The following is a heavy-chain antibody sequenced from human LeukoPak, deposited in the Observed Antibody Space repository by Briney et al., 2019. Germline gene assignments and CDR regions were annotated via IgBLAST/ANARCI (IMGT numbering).Heavy chain of an antibody. CDR1: GGSISSGSYY. CDR2: IYTSGST. CDR3: ARVMFLRSGNYMDV. V-gene: IGHV4-61*02. J-gene: IGHJ6*03. D-gene: IGHD2/OR15-2a*01. Sequence: SETLSLTCTVSGGSISSGSYYWSWIRQPAGKGLEWIGRIYTSGSTNYNPSLKSRVTISVDTSKNQFSLKLSSVTAADTAVYYCARVMFLRSGNYMDVWGKGTTVTVSS.